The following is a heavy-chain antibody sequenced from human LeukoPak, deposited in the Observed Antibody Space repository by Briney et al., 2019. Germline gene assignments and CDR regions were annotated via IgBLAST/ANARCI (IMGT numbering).Heavy chain of an antibody. J-gene: IGHJ4*02. CDR1: GFTFSSYS. CDR3: ARDPYDILTGYLEYYFDY. D-gene: IGHD3-9*01. CDR2: ISSSSSYI. Sequence: PGGSLRLSCAASGFTFSSYSMNWVRQAPGKGLEWVSSISSSSSYIYYADSVKGRFTISRDNAENSLYLQMNSLRDEDTAVYYCARDPYDILTGYLEYYFDYWGQGTLVTVSS. V-gene: IGHV3-21*01.